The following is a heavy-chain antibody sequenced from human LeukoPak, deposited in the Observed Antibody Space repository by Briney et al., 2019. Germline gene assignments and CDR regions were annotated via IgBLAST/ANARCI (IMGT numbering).Heavy chain of an antibody. V-gene: IGHV1-2*06. CDR2: INPNSGGT. Sequence: ASVKVSCKASGYTFTGYYMHWVRQAPGQGLEWMGRINPNSGGTNYAQKFQGRVTMTRDTSISTAYMELSRLRSDDTAVYYCARLTLRSESGYQTFDIWGPGTMVTVSS. CDR1: GYTFTGYY. CDR3: ARLTLRSESGYQTFDI. D-gene: IGHD3-22*01. J-gene: IGHJ3*02.